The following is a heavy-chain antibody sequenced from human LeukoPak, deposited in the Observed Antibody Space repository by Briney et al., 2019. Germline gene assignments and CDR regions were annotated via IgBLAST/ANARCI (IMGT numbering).Heavy chain of an antibody. CDR1: GLTFSSYV. Sequence: GGSLRLSCAASGLTFSSYVMNWVRQAPGKGLEWVAGISYSAERTDYAGSVKGRFTISRDNSKNILYLQMNSLRADDTAVYYCARDRRYYDSPYYFDCWGQGTLVTVSS. V-gene: IGHV3-23*01. D-gene: IGHD3-22*01. CDR3: ARDRRYYDSPYYFDC. CDR2: ISYSAERT. J-gene: IGHJ4*02.